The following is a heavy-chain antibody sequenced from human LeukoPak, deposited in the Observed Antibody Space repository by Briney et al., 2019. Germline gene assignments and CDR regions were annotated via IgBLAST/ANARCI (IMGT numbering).Heavy chain of an antibody. V-gene: IGHV1-69*13. CDR3: ARAEGYCSSTSCYAYYGMDV. J-gene: IGHJ6*02. D-gene: IGHD2-2*01. Sequence: SVKVSCKASGGTFSSYAISWVRQAPGQGLEWMGGIIPIFGTPNYAQKFQGRVTITADESTSTAYMELSSLRSEDTAVYYCARAEGYCSSTSCYAYYGMDVWGQGTTVTVSS. CDR2: IIPIFGTP. CDR1: GGTFSSYA.